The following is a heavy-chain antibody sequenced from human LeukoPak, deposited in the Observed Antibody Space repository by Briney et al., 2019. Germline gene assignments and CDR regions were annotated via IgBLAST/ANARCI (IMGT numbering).Heavy chain of an antibody. J-gene: IGHJ4*02. V-gene: IGHV3-7*01. CDR3: ARVRGGSYWDYFDY. CDR2: IKQDGSEK. D-gene: IGHD1-26*01. CDR1: GFTFSSYW. Sequence: GGSLRLSCAASGFTFSSYWMSWVRQAPGKGLEWVANIKQDGSEKYYVDSVKGRFTISRDNAKNSLYLQMNSLRAEETAVYYCARVRGGSYWDYFDYWSQGTLVTVSS.